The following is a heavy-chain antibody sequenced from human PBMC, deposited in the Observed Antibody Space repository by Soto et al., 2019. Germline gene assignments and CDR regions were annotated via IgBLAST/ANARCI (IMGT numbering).Heavy chain of an antibody. CDR3: ARSGYTSSWTGYYFDY. J-gene: IGHJ4*02. V-gene: IGHV3-53*01. CDR1: GFTVSSNY. Sequence: LRLSCAASGFTVSSNYMSWVRQAPGKGLEWVSVIYRGGGTYYADSVKGRFTISRDNSKNMLYIQMNSLRAEDTAVYYCARSGYTSSWTGYYFDYWGQGTLVTVSS. D-gene: IGHD6-13*01. CDR2: IYRGGGT.